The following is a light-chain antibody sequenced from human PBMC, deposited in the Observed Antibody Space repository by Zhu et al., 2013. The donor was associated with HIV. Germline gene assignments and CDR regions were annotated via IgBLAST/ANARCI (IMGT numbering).Light chain of an antibody. CDR2: DAS. V-gene: IGKV3-11*01. CDR1: QTIRNNY. CDR3: QQRNNWPPENS. Sequence: EIVLTQSPGTLSLSPGERATLSCRASQTIRNNYLAWYQQRPGQAPRLLIYDASNRAPGIPARFSGSGSGTDFTLTISSLEPEDFAIYYCQQRNNWPPENSFGQGTKLEI. J-gene: IGKJ2*03.